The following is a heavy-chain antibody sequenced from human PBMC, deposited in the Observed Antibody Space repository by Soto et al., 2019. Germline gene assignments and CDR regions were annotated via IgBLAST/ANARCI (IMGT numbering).Heavy chain of an antibody. Sequence: SVKVSCKASGGTFSSYAISWVRQAPGQGLEWMGGIIPIFGTANYAQKFQGRVTITADESTSTAYMELSSLRSEDTAVYYCARGTDIVPIGYYYYGMDVWGQGTTVTVSS. V-gene: IGHV1-69*13. D-gene: IGHD2-8*01. CDR3: ARGTDIVPIGYYYYGMDV. CDR1: GGTFSSYA. CDR2: IIPIFGTA. J-gene: IGHJ6*02.